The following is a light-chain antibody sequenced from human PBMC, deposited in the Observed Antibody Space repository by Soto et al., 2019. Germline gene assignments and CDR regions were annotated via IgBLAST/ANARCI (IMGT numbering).Light chain of an antibody. CDR2: DAS. CDR3: QQYHTSSIT. V-gene: IGKV1-5*01. J-gene: IGKJ5*01. Sequence: DVQMTQSPSTLSASVGYIVTITCRASQTISSWLAWYQQKPGKAPNLLIYDASTLERGVPSRFSGTGSGTEFTLTIDRLQPDDFATYYCQQYHTSSITFGQGTRLEIK. CDR1: QTISSW.